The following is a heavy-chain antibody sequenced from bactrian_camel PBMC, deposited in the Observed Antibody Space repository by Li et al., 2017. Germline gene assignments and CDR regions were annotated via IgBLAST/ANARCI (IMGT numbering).Heavy chain of an antibody. CDR1: GFTSNRCG. CDR3: AADPHGCDYFPSPRSFRY. V-gene: IGHV3S1*01. D-gene: IGHD4*01. Sequence: VQLVESGGGSVQAGGSLRLSCTVPGFTSNRCGMYWYRQAAGKRREWVSSISTDGAAVYADSVQGRFTISRNNAKNTVYLEMNNLVAEDSAMYYCAADPHGCDYFPSPRSFRYWGQGTQVTVS. CDR2: ISTDGAA. J-gene: IGHJ6*01.